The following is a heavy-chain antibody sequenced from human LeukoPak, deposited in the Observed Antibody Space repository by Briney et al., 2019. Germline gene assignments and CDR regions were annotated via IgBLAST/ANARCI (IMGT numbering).Heavy chain of an antibody. CDR2: IRPETGEP. Sequence: AAVKVSCKISGFGLSVLSIHWMRQAPGKGLEWVGGIRPETGEPIFAQKFRGRVTITEDTFTDTGYLELRGLTSEDTAVYYCSTDSGRSYFYFDFWGQGTLVTVSS. V-gene: IGHV1-24*01. CDR1: GFGLSVLS. J-gene: IGHJ4*02. D-gene: IGHD3-10*01. CDR3: STDSGRSYFYFDF.